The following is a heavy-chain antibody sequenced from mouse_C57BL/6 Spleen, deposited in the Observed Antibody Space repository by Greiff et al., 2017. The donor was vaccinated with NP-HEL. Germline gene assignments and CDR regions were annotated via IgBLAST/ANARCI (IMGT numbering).Heavy chain of an antibody. J-gene: IGHJ2*01. V-gene: IGHV3-6*01. CDR3: AREWDEEDY. CDR1: GYSITSGYY. Sequence: ESGPGLVKPSQSLSLTCSVTGYSITSGYYWNWIRQFPGNKLEWMGYISYDGSNNYNPSLKTRISITRDTSKNQFFLKLNSVTTEDTATYYCAREWDEEDYWGQGTTLTVSS. CDR2: ISYDGSN. D-gene: IGHD4-1*01.